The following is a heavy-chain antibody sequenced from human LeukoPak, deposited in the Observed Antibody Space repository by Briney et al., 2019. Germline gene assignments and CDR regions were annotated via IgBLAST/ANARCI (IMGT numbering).Heavy chain of an antibody. V-gene: IGHV1-2*02. CDR1: GYTFTGYY. J-gene: IGHJ4*02. CDR2: INPNSGGT. Sequence: ASVKVSCKASGYTFTGYYMHWVRQAPGQGLDGMGWINPNSGGTNYAQKFQGRVTMTRDTSISTAYMELSRLRSDDTAVYYCARALMGTTVVTCDYWGQGTLVTVSS. CDR3: ARALMGTTVVTCDY. D-gene: IGHD4-23*01.